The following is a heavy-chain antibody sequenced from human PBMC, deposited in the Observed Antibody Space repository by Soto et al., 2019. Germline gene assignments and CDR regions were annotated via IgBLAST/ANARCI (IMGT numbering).Heavy chain of an antibody. D-gene: IGHD4-17*01. CDR3: ARLFTTSDYYYYGMDV. Sequence: SETLSLTCTVSGGSISSSSYYWGWIRQPPGKGLEWIGSIYYSGSTYYNQSLKSRVTISVDTSKSQFSLKLSSVTAADTAVYYCARLFTTSDYYYYGMDVWGQGTTVTVSS. V-gene: IGHV4-39*01. CDR1: GGSISSSSYY. CDR2: IYYSGST. J-gene: IGHJ6*02.